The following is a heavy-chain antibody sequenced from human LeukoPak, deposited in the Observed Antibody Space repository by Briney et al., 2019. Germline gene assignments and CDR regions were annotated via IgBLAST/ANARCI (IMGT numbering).Heavy chain of an antibody. CDR2: INRSGST. D-gene: IGHD3-10*01. CDR1: GGSFSGYY. J-gene: IGHJ5*02. Sequence: SETLSLTCAVYGGSFSGYYWSWIRQPPGKGLEWIGEINRSGSTNSNPSLKSRVTISVDTSKNQFSLKLSSVTAADTAVYYCARDHITMVRGVIITGGNWFDPWGQGTLVTVSS. CDR3: ARDHITMVRGVIITGGNWFDP. V-gene: IGHV4-34*01.